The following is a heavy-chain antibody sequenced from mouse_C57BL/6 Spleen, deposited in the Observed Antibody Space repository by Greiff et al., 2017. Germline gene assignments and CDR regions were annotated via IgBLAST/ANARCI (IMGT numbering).Heavy chain of an antibody. CDR2: ISDGGSYT. CDR1: GFTFSSYA. J-gene: IGHJ1*03. Sequence: EVMLVESGGGLVKPGGSLKLSCAASGFTFSSYAMSWVRQTPEKRLEWVATISDGGSYTYYPDNVKGRFTISRDNAKNNLYLQMSHLKSEDTAMYYCARAWDRSEYFDGWGTGTTVTVSS. D-gene: IGHD4-1*01. CDR3: ARAWDRSEYFDG. V-gene: IGHV5-4*03.